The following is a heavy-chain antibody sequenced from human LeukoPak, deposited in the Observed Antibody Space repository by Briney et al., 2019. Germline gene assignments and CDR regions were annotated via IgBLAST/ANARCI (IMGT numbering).Heavy chain of an antibody. CDR3: ARAWGHYYDSSGYLSWFDP. V-gene: IGHV4-59*01. Sequence: SETLSLTCTVSGGSISSYYWCCIPQPPGEGRECIGYIYYSVSTNYNPPLKSRVTISVPTSKNKFSLNRSSVTAAATAVYYCARAWGHYYDSSGYLSWFDPWGQGTLVTVSS. J-gene: IGHJ5*02. CDR1: GGSISSYY. CDR2: IYYSVST. D-gene: IGHD3-22*01.